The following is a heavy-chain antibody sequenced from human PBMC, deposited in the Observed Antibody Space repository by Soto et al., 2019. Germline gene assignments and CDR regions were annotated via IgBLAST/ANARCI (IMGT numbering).Heavy chain of an antibody. V-gene: IGHV1-69*12. D-gene: IGHD3-10*01. CDR2: IIPIFGTA. CDR3: ARGGFGELPDPYGMDV. J-gene: IGHJ6*02. Sequence: QVQLVQSGAEVKKPGSSVKVSCKASGGTFSSYAISWVRQAPGQGLEWMGGIIPIFGTANYAQKFQGRVTITADESTSTAYMERSSLRSEDTAVYYCARGGFGELPDPYGMDVWGQGTTVTVSS. CDR1: GGTFSSYA.